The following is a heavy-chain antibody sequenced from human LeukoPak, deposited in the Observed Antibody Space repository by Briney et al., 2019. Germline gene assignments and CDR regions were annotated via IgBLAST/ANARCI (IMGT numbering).Heavy chain of an antibody. Sequence: SGGSLRLSCAASGFTFSSYTMNWVRQAPGKGLVWVSRINTDGSSTSYADSVKGRFTISRDNAKNTLYLQMNSLRAEDTAVYYCARPGTGTTREAFDIWGQGTMVTVSS. CDR3: ARPGTGTTREAFDI. CDR1: GFTFSSYT. J-gene: IGHJ3*02. V-gene: IGHV3-74*01. D-gene: IGHD1-1*01. CDR2: INTDGSST.